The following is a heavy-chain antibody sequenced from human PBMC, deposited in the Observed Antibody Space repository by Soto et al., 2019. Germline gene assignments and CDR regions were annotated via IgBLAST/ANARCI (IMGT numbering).Heavy chain of an antibody. CDR1: GASISYGGYS. V-gene: IGHV4-30-2*01. Sequence: QLQLHQSGSGLVKASQTLSLACTFSGASISYGGYSWSWIRQPAGKGLEWIGYIFHLENTFYNPYFQSRLSLSIDRSKNQFSLKLASMTAADTAVYYCARGGGYDPFDYWGQGTLVTVAS. CDR2: IFHLENT. J-gene: IGHJ4*02. CDR3: ARGGGYDPFDY. D-gene: IGHD5-12*01.